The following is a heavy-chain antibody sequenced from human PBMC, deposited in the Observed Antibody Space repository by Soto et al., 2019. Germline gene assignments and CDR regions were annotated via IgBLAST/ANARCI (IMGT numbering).Heavy chain of an antibody. CDR3: AKDNLPLAVACILGAFDI. CDR2: ISWNSGSI. Sequence: EVQLVESGGGLVQPGRSLRLSCAASGFTFDDYAMHWVRQAPGKGLEWVSGISWNSGSIGYADSVKGRFTISRDNAKNSLYLEINSLRAEDPALYFCAKDNLPLAVACILGAFDIWGQGKNVTVSS. V-gene: IGHV3-9*01. CDR1: GFTFDDYA. J-gene: IGHJ3*02. D-gene: IGHD6-19*01.